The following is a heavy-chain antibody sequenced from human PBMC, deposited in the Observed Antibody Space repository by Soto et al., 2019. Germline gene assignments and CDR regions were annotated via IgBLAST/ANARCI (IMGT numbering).Heavy chain of an antibody. Sequence: GGSLRLSCAASGFTSSSYTMSWVRQAPGKGLEWVSGISGSGGSTYYADSVKGRFTISRDNSKNTLYMQMNSVRAEDTAVYYCAKDQVTIFGVGMDVWGQGTTVTVSS. V-gene: IGHV3-23*01. J-gene: IGHJ6*02. D-gene: IGHD3-3*01. CDR3: AKDQVTIFGVGMDV. CDR1: GFTSSSYT. CDR2: ISGSGGST.